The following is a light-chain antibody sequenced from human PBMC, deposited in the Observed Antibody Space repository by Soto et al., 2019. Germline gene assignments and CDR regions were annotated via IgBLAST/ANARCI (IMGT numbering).Light chain of an antibody. CDR2: EVS. Sequence: QSVLTQPASVSGSPGQSITISCTGTSSDVGGFNYVSWFQQHPGKAPKLIIYEVSNRPSGISDRFSGSKSGNTASLTISGLQAEDEADYYCASYGITNDIDVLFGGGTQLTVL. CDR3: ASYGITNDIDVL. J-gene: IGLJ3*02. CDR1: SSDVGGFNY. V-gene: IGLV2-14*01.